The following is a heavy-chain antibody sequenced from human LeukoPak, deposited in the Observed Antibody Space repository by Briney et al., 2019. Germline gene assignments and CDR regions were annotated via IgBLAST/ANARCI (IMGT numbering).Heavy chain of an antibody. V-gene: IGHV3-48*04. CDR1: GFTFSSYS. CDR3: ARITVTNTRYFGY. J-gene: IGHJ4*02. CDR2: ISGSSSTI. D-gene: IGHD4-11*01. Sequence: PGESLRLSCAASGFTFSSYSMNWVRQAPGKGLEWVSYISGSSSTIYYADSVKGRFTISRDNAKNSLYLQTNSLRAEDTAVYYCARITVTNTRYFGYWGQGTLVTVSS.